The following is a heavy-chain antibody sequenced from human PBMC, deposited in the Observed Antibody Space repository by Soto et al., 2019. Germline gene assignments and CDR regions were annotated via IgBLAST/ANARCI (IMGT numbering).Heavy chain of an antibody. D-gene: IGHD3-10*01. CDR3: ARVGYYYGSGSYPDYYMDV. CDR2: ISSSSSYI. Sequence: GGSLRLSCAASGFTFSSYSMNWARQAPGKGLEWVSSISSSSSYIYYADSVKGRFTISRDNAKNSLYLQMNSLRAEDTAVYYCARVGYYYGSGSYPDYYMDVWGKGTTVTVSS. CDR1: GFTFSSYS. V-gene: IGHV3-21*01. J-gene: IGHJ6*03.